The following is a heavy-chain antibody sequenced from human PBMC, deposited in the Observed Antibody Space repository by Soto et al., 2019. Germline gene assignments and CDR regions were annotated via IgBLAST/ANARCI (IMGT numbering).Heavy chain of an antibody. D-gene: IGHD3-22*01. V-gene: IGHV1-3*01. Sequence: QVHLVQSGAEVKQPGASVRVSCKASGYSFTTHLMHWVRQAPGQRLEWMGWINPGNGDTRFAQKFQDRVTVTRDTPASTAYMELSSLRSEDTAVYYCARDRSISIIGDLGSMDVWGQGTTVTVSS. CDR2: INPGNGDT. CDR3: ARDRSISIIGDLGSMDV. CDR1: GYSFTTHL. J-gene: IGHJ6*02.